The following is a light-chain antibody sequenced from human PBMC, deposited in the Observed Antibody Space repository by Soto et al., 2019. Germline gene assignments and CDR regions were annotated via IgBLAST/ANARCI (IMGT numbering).Light chain of an antibody. V-gene: IGKV1-39*01. CDR1: QSISSY. CDR2: AAS. Sequence: DIQMTQSPSSVSASVGDRVTITCRASQSISSYLNWYQQKPGKAPKLLIYAASSLQSGVPSRFSGSGSGTDFTLTISSLQPEDFATYYCQQSYSTPTVGQGTRLEIK. CDR3: QQSYSTPT. J-gene: IGKJ5*01.